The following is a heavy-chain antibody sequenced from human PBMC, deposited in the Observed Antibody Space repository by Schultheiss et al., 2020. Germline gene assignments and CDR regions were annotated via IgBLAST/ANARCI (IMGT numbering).Heavy chain of an antibody. D-gene: IGHD2-8*02. CDR1: GGSFSGYY. J-gene: IGHJ4*02. CDR2: IYTSGST. CDR3: ARGWGTFDY. Sequence: GSLRLSCAVYGGSFSGYYWSWIRQPAGKGLEWIGRIYTSGSTNYNPSLKSRVTMSVDTSKNQFSLKLSSVTAADTAVYYCARGWGTFDYWGQGTLVTVSS. V-gene: IGHV4-59*10.